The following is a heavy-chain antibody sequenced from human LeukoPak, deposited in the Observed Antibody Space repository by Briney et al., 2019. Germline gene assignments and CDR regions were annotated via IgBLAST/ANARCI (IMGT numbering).Heavy chain of an antibody. J-gene: IGHJ4*02. D-gene: IGHD3-10*01. CDR1: GFTVTTNF. CDR2: IYSGGST. Sequence: GGSLRLSCAASGFTVTTNFMSWVRQAPGKGLEWVSLIYSGGSTYYADSVNGRFTVSRDNSKNTLYLQMNSLRAEDTAVYYCARSPSGVLYYFDFWGQGTLVTVSS. CDR3: ARSPSGVLYYFDF. V-gene: IGHV3-53*01.